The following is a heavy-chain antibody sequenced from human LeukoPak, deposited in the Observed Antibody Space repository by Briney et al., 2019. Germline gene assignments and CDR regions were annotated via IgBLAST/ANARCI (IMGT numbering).Heavy chain of an antibody. CDR3: ARELLRYFDWLSPFDY. V-gene: IGHV3-30*04. D-gene: IGHD3-9*01. Sequence: GGSLRLSCAASGFTFSSYAMRWVRQAPGKGLEWVAVISYDGSNKYYADSVKGRFTISRDNSKNTLYLQMNSLRAEDTAVYYCARELLRYFDWLSPFDYWGQGTLVTVSS. CDR2: ISYDGSNK. J-gene: IGHJ4*02. CDR1: GFTFSSYA.